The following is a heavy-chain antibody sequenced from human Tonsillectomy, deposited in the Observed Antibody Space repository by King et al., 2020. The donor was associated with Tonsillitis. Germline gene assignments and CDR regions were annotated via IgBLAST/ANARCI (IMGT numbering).Heavy chain of an antibody. CDR3: AREWVGRRGDYGMDV. V-gene: IGHV3-48*01. D-gene: IGHD1-1*01. CDR1: GFTFSSYS. J-gene: IGHJ6*02. Sequence: QLVQSGGGLVQPGGSLRLSCAASGFTFSSYSIHWVRQAPGKGLEWVSYISSSGSSIYYADSLKGRFTISRDNAKNSLYLQMNSLRAEDTAVYYCAREWVGRRGDYGMDVWGQGTTVTVSS. CDR2: ISSSGSSI.